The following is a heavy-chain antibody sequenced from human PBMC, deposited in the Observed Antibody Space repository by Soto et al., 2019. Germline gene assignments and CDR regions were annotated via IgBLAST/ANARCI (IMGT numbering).Heavy chain of an antibody. D-gene: IGHD3-22*01. Sequence: GGSLRLSCAASGFTFSSYAMSWVRQAPGKGLEWVSAISGSGGSTYYADSVKGRFTISRDNSKNTLYLQMNSLRAEDTAVYYCAKDLSYYDSSGYYRNYYFDYWGQGTLVTVSS. CDR2: ISGSGGST. CDR1: GFTFSSYA. J-gene: IGHJ4*02. CDR3: AKDLSYYDSSGYYRNYYFDY. V-gene: IGHV3-23*01.